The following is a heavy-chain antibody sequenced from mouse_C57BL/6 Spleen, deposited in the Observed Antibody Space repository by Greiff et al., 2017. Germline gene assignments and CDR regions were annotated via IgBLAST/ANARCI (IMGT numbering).Heavy chain of an antibody. CDR2: IDPSDSYT. Sequence: QVQLKQPGAELVRPGTSVKLSCKASGYTFTSYWMHWVKQRPGQGLEWIGVIDPSDSYTNYNQKFKGKATLTVDTSSSTAYMQLSSLTSEDSAVYYGARGIYDGYPHYYAMDYWGQGTSVTVSS. V-gene: IGHV1-59*01. CDR1: GYTFTSYW. D-gene: IGHD2-3*01. J-gene: IGHJ4*01. CDR3: ARGIYDGYPHYYAMDY.